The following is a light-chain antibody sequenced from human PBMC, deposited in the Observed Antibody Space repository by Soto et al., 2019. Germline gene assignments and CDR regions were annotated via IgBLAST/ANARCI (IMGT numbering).Light chain of an antibody. CDR2: EVT. CDR1: SSDVGGYNY. V-gene: IGLV2-8*01. Sequence: QSALTQPPSASGSPGQSVTISCTGTSSDVGGYNYVSWYQHHPDKAPKLMIYEVTKRPSGVPDRFSGSKSGNTASLTVSGLLAEDEADYYCASYAGGNQVFGTGTKLTVL. CDR3: ASYAGGNQV. J-gene: IGLJ1*01.